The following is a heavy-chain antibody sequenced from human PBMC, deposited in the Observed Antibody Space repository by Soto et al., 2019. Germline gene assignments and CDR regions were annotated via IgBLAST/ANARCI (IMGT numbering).Heavy chain of an antibody. CDR2: IKRKTDGGTT. V-gene: IGHV3-15*07. D-gene: IGHD3-22*01. J-gene: IGHJ4*01. CDR3: TTDSYSTMIVVRFDY. Sequence: EVQLVESGGGLVRPGGSLSFSGAAFGLLLSNAGLTWVRQPQGKGREWVGGIKRKTDGGTTDFAASVKGRFAISRDDSKNMVYLQMNSLKTEDTGIYYCTTDSYSTMIVVRFDYWGHGTLVTVTS. CDR1: GLLLSNAG.